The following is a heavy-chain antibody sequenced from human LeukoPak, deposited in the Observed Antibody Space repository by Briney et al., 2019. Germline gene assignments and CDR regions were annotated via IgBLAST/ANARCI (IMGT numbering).Heavy chain of an antibody. Sequence: SETLSLTCTVSGGSVSSYSWSWIRQPPGKGLEWIGYFYYSGSTNYNPSIKSRVTISVDTSKSQFSLNLTSVTAADTAVYYCARTRSQAISAQYFDYWGQGTLVTVSS. V-gene: IGHV4-59*02. J-gene: IGHJ4*02. CDR2: FYYSGST. CDR3: ARTRSQAISAQYFDY. CDR1: GGSVSSYS. D-gene: IGHD2-2*02.